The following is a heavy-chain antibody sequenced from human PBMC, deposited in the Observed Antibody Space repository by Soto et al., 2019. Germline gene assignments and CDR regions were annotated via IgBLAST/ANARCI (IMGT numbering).Heavy chain of an antibody. CDR3: ARSDSSGYYAFDI. D-gene: IGHD3-22*01. J-gene: IGHJ3*02. V-gene: IGHV3-48*02. CDR1: GFTFSSYS. CDR2: ISSSSTI. Sequence: GGSLRLSCAASGFTFSSYSMNWVRQAPGKGLEWVSYISSSSTIYYADSVKGRFTISRDNAKNSLYLQMNSLRDEDTAVYYCARSDSSGYYAFDIWGQGTMVTVSS.